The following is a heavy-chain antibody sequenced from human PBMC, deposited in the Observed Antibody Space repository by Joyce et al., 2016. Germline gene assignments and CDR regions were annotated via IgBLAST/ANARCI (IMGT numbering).Heavy chain of an antibody. CDR1: GYSFTHYW. J-gene: IGHJ5*02. CDR2: IDPSDSYT. Sequence: EVQLVQSGPEVKKPGESLRISCKGSGYSFTHYWINWVRQMPGKGLEWMGRIDPSDSYTYYSPAFQGHVTISTDKSIGTAYLQWRSLKASDTAMYYCARLAHRSNWSWLDPWGQGTLVIVSS. D-gene: IGHD2/OR15-2a*01. CDR3: ARLAHRSNWSWLDP. V-gene: IGHV5-10-1*03.